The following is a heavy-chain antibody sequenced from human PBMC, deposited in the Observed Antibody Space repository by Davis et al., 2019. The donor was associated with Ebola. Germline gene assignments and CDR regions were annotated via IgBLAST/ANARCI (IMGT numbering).Heavy chain of an antibody. Sequence: SVKVSCKASGGTFSSYAISCVRQAPGQGLEWMGRIIPILGIANYAQKFQGRVTITTDKSTSTAYMELSSLRSEDTAVYYCARDLYCSSTSCSEVVDVWGQGTTVTVSS. V-gene: IGHV1-69*04. CDR3: ARDLYCSSTSCSEVVDV. CDR1: GGTFSSYA. D-gene: IGHD2-2*01. J-gene: IGHJ6*02. CDR2: IIPILGIA.